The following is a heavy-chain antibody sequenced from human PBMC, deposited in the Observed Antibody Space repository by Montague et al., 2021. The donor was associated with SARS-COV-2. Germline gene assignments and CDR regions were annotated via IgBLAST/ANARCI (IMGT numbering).Heavy chain of an antibody. D-gene: IGHD2-2*01. CDR2: INHSGST. CDR1: GGSFSGYY. Sequence: SETLSLTCAVYGGSFSGYYWSWIRQPPGKGLEWIGEINHSGSTNYNPSLKSRVTISVDTSKNQFSLKLSSVTAADTAVYYCTREGYQVLWSDCYCYGMDVWGQGTTVTVSS. V-gene: IGHV4-34*01. J-gene: IGHJ6*02. CDR3: TREGYQVLWSDCYCYGMDV.